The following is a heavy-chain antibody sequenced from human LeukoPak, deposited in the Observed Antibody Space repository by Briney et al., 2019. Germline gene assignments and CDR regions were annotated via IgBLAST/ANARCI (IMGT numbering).Heavy chain of an antibody. D-gene: IGHD2-21*02. Sequence: GGSLRLSCAASGFTFSDYYMSWLRQAPGKGLEWVSYISSSGSTIYYPDSVKGRFTISRDNAKNSLYLQMNSLRAEDTAVYYCARDGAYWGGDCYNSDHWGQGTLVTVSS. CDR2: ISSSGSTI. CDR1: GFTFSDYY. CDR3: ARDGAYWGGDCYNSDH. V-gene: IGHV3-11*04. J-gene: IGHJ4*02.